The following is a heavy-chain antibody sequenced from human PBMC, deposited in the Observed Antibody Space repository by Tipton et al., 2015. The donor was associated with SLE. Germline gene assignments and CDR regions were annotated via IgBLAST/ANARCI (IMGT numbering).Heavy chain of an antibody. V-gene: IGHV4-59*12. D-gene: IGHD6-19*01. CDR2: MYYSGST. CDR1: GGSISSYY. CDR3: ATEHSSGWTAAFDI. Sequence: TLSLTCTVSGGSISSYYWSWIRQPPGKGLEWIGYMYYSGSTNYNPSLKSRVTISVDTSKNQFSLKLSSVTAADTAVYYCATEHSSGWTAAFDIWGQGTMVTVSS. J-gene: IGHJ3*02.